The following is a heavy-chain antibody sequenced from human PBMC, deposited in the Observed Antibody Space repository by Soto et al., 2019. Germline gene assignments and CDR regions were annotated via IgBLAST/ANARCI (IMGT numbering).Heavy chain of an antibody. CDR3: ARATTVTHYYYYYGMDV. V-gene: IGHV4-59*01. Sequence: SLTCTVSGGSISSYYWSWIRQPPGKGLEWIGYIYYSGSTNYNPSLKSRVTISVDTSKNQFSLKLSSVTAADTAVYYCARATTVTHYYYYYGMDVWGQGTTVTVSS. CDR2: IYYSGST. D-gene: IGHD4-4*01. J-gene: IGHJ6*02. CDR1: GGSISSYY.